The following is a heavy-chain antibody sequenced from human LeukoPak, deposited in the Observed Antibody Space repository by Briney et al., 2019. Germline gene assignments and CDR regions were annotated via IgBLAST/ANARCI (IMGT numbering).Heavy chain of an antibody. D-gene: IGHD6-13*01. CDR3: ARDGSSSWYFADY. CDR1: GYTLTELS. V-gene: IGHV1-24*01. CDR2: FDPEDGET. J-gene: IGHJ4*02. Sequence: ASVKVSCKVSGYTLTELSMHWVRQAPGKGLEWMGGFDPEDGETIYAQKFQGRVTMTEDTSTDTAYMELRSLRSDDTAVYYCARDGSSSWYFADYWGQGTLVTVSS.